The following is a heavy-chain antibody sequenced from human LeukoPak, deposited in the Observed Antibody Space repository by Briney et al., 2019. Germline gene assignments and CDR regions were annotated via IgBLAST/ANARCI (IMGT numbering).Heavy chain of an antibody. CDR2: INPNSGGT. V-gene: IGHV1-2*02. CDR1: GYTFTGYY. D-gene: IGHD6-13*01. Sequence: ASVKVSCKASGYTFTGYYMHWVRQAPGQGLEWMGWINPNSGGTNYAQKFQGRVTMTRDTSISTAYMELSRLRSDDTAVYSCARVMGIAAADRSYYFDYWGQGTLVTVSS. CDR3: ARVMGIAAADRSYYFDY. J-gene: IGHJ4*02.